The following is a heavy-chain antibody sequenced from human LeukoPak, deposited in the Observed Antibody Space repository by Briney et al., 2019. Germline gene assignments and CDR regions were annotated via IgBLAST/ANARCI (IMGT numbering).Heavy chain of an antibody. Sequence: GESLRLSCAASGFTFSSYAMHWLRQAPGKGLEWVAVISYDGSNKYYADSVKGRFTISRDNSKNTLYLQMNSLRAEDTAVYYCARDARQDYDFWSGYRIKYYFDYWGQGTLVTVSS. V-gene: IGHV3-30*04. CDR2: ISYDGSNK. CDR1: GFTFSSYA. D-gene: IGHD3-3*01. J-gene: IGHJ4*02. CDR3: ARDARQDYDFWSGYRIKYYFDY.